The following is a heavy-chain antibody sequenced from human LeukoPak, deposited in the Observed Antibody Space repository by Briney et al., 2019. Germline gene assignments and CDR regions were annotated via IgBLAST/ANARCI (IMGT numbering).Heavy chain of an antibody. J-gene: IGHJ5*02. CDR1: GGSISSYY. CDR2: IYTSGST. CDR3: AREFGLGPYNWFDP. V-gene: IGHV4-4*07. Sequence: SETLSLTCTVSGGSISSYYWSWIRQPAGKGLEWIGRIYTSGSTNYNPSPKSRVTMSVDTSKNQFSLKLSSVTAADTAVYYCAREFGLGPYNWFDPWGQGTLVTVSS. D-gene: IGHD3-16*01.